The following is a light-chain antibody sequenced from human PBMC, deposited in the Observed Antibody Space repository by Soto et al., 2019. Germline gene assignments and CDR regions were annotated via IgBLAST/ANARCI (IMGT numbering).Light chain of an antibody. Sequence: QSALTQPASVSGSPGQSITISCTGTSSDVGGYDYVSWYQQHPDKAPKLIVYEVTHRPSGVSNRFSGSKSGNTASLTISGLQAEDEADYYCSSLTSGSTRVFGTGTKPTVL. J-gene: IGLJ1*01. V-gene: IGLV2-14*01. CDR1: SSDVGGYDY. CDR2: EVT. CDR3: SSLTSGSTRV.